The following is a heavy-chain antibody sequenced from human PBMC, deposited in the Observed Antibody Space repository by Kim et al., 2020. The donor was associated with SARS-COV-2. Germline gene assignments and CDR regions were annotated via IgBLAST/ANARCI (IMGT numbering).Heavy chain of an antibody. V-gene: IGHV3-30-3*01. CDR2: ISYDGSNK. J-gene: IGHJ3*02. CDR3: ARERIAYGDYPNAFDI. D-gene: IGHD4-17*01. Sequence: GGSLRLSCAASGFTFSSYAMHWVRQAPGKGLEWVAVISYDGSNKYYADSVKGRFTISRDNSKNTLYLQMNSLRAEDTAVYYCARERIAYGDYPNAFDIWGQGTMVTVSS. CDR1: GFTFSSYA.